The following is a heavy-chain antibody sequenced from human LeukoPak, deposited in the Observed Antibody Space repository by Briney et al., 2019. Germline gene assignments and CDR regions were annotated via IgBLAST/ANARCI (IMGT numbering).Heavy chain of an antibody. CDR1: ADSFSSHY. Sequence: SETLSLTCAVSADSFSSHYWTWIRQSPGTGLEWIGYISYIGSTNYNPSLKSRVTISIDTCKNQFSLKLRSVTAADTAVYYCARDLVTVTKGFDIWGQGTLVTVSS. CDR3: ARDLVTVTKGFDI. D-gene: IGHD4-17*01. V-gene: IGHV4-59*11. J-gene: IGHJ4*02. CDR2: ISYIGST.